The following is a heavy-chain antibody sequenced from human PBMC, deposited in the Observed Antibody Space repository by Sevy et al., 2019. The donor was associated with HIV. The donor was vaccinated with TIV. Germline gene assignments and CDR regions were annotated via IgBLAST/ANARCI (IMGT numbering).Heavy chain of an antibody. V-gene: IGHV3-23*01. D-gene: IGHD3-22*01. CDR3: ARKYDSSGYFDY. CDR2: ISGSGGSGDKT. J-gene: IGHJ4*02. Sequence: GGSLRLSCAASGFTFSNYAMNWVRQAPGKGLEWVSGISGSGGSGDKTNYADSVKGRFTISRDDSKNSLYLQSNSLRAEDTAIYYCARKYDSSGYFDYWGQGTLVTVS. CDR1: GFTFSNYA.